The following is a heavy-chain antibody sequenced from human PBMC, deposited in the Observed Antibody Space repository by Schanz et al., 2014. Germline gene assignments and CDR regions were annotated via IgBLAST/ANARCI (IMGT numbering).Heavy chain of an antibody. CDR2: ISGSGGDT. V-gene: IGHV3-11*05. J-gene: IGHJ6*02. CDR3: ARFLARYQYYGVDV. Sequence: VQLVESGGGLVKPGGSLRLSCAASGFTFSDYYMTWIRQAPGKGLEWVSTISGSGGDTYPADSVKGRFTISRDNGETSVYLQINSLRVEDTAVYYCARFLARYQYYGVDVWGQGTTVIVSS. CDR1: GFTFSDYY. D-gene: IGHD3-3*01.